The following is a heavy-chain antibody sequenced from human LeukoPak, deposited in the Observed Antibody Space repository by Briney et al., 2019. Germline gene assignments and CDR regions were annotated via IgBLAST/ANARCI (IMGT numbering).Heavy chain of an antibody. CDR1: GYSFTGYY. J-gene: IGHJ4*02. D-gene: IGHD3-10*01. V-gene: IGHV1-2*02. Sequence: ASVKVSCKASGYSFTGYYIHWVRQAPGQGLEWMGWINANTGDTNYAQKFQGRVTMTRDMSTSTVYMELSSLRSEDTAVYYCARSAMVRGPGDDYWGQGTLVTVSS. CDR3: ARSAMVRGPGDDY. CDR2: INANTGDT.